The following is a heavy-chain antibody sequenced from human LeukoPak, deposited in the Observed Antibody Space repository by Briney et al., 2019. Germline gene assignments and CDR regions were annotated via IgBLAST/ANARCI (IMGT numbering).Heavy chain of an antibody. D-gene: IGHD5-18*01. CDR2: IGGSGGDT. Sequence: GGSLRLSCAAPGFTFSTYAMTWVRQAPGKGLEWLSAIGGSGGDTYYADSVRGRFTISRDNSKNTLYLQMKSLRAEDTAVYYCARDPRGNSSGYPPGYWGQGTLVTVSS. CDR1: GFTFSTYA. CDR3: ARDPRGNSSGYPPGY. J-gene: IGHJ4*02. V-gene: IGHV3-23*01.